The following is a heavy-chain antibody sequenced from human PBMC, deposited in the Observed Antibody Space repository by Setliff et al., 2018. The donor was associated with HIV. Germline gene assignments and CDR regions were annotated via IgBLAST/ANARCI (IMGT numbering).Heavy chain of an antibody. V-gene: IGHV3-7*03. CDR2: IKQDGNEK. CDR3: ATDRGTY. J-gene: IGHJ4*02. Sequence: LRLSCEASGFTFSNYWMNWVRQAPGKGLEWVANIKQDGNEKYYVDSVKGRFTISRDNAKNSLYLQMNSLRAEDTAVYYCATDRGTYWGQGTLVTVSS. D-gene: IGHD1-7*01. CDR1: GFTFSNYW.